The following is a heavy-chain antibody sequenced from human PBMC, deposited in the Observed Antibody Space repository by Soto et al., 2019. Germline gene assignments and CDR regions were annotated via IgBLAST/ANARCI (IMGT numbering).Heavy chain of an antibody. CDR2: ISSSSSAI. D-gene: IGHD2-15*01. CDR1: GFTFSNYD. Sequence: EVQLVESGGGLVQPGGSLRLSCAASGFTFSNYDMSWVRQAPGKGLEWISYISSSSSAIYYADSVKGRFTISRDNAKNSLYLQMNSLRAEDTAVYYWARELGGCYSCYWGQGTLVTVSS. J-gene: IGHJ4*02. V-gene: IGHV3-48*01. CDR3: ARELGGCYSCY.